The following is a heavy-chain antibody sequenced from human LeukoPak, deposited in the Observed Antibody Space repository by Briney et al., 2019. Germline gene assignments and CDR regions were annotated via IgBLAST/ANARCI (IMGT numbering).Heavy chain of an antibody. J-gene: IGHJ1*01. D-gene: IGHD2-15*01. CDR3: AKDLSWWAAADH. CDR1: GFTLSGNA. Sequence: GGSLRLSCAASGFTLSGNAMSWVRQAPGRGLEWVSGVGGDDRTHYADSVRGRFTISRDNSMNTVSLDMNRLRVEDTAVYYCAKDLSWWAAADHWGQGALITVAS. CDR2: VGGDDRT. V-gene: IGHV3-23*01.